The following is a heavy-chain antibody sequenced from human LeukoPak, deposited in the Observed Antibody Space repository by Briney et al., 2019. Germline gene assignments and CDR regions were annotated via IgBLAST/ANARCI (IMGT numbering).Heavy chain of an antibody. CDR3: AREYSHIVVVTAIPDSFDY. J-gene: IGHJ4*02. D-gene: IGHD2-21*02. CDR2: ISYDGSDR. V-gene: IGHV3-30*03. CDR1: GISFKNYA. Sequence: GGPLRLSCVASGISFKNYAMHWVRQAPGKGLEWVAMISYDGSDRKYVDSVKGRFTISRDNSRNTVHLQMSSLKTEDTAMYYCAREYSHIVVVTAIPDSFDYWGQGTLVTVSS.